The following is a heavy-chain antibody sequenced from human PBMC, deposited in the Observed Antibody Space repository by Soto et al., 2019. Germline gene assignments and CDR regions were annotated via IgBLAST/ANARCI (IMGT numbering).Heavy chain of an antibody. Sequence: QTGGSLRLSCAASGFNLGSYWMHWVRQAPGKGLVWVSRTNDYGTTINYAESVEGRFTISRDDAKSEVYLQMNNLRAEDTAVYYCARGGLEPFDYWGQGALVTVSS. J-gene: IGHJ4*02. CDR3: ARGGLEPFDY. CDR2: TNDYGTTI. D-gene: IGHD1-1*01. V-gene: IGHV3-74*01. CDR1: GFNLGSYW.